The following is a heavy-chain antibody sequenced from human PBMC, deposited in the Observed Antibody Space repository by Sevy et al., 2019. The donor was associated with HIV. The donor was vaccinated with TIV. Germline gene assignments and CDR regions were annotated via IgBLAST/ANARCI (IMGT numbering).Heavy chain of an antibody. CDR2: IYYSGST. Sequence: SETLSLTCTVSGGSISSYYWSWIRQPPGKGLEWIGYIYYSGSTNNNPSLKSRVTLSVDTSKNQFSLKLGFVTAAATAVYYCARHEGTYDSSGYYGERAFDIWGQGTMVTVSS. CDR3: ARHEGTYDSSGYYGERAFDI. D-gene: IGHD3-22*01. CDR1: GGSISSYY. V-gene: IGHV4-59*08. J-gene: IGHJ3*02.